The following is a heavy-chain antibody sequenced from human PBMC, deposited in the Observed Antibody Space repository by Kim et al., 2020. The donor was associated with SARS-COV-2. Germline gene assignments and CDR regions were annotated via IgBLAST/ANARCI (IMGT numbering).Heavy chain of an antibody. D-gene: IGHD3-10*01. CDR3: AKVFLWFGEENDY. J-gene: IGHJ4*02. Sequence: YADSVKGRFTISRDNSKNTLYLQMNSLRAEDTAVYYCAKVFLWFGEENDYWGQGTLVTVSS. V-gene: IGHV3-23*01.